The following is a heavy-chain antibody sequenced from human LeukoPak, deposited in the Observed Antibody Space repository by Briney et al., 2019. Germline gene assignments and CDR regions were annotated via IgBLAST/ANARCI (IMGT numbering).Heavy chain of an antibody. J-gene: IGHJ4*02. CDR1: GFMFTSYA. V-gene: IGHV3-23*01. D-gene: IGHD3-22*01. Sequence: GGSLRLSCASAGFMFTSYAMSWVRQAPEKGLEWVSAISNSGGSTYYADSVKGRFTISRDNSKNTLYLQMTSLRAEDTAVYYCAKETYYYDSSGYSDYWGQGTLVTVSS. CDR2: ISNSGGST. CDR3: AKETYYYDSSGYSDY.